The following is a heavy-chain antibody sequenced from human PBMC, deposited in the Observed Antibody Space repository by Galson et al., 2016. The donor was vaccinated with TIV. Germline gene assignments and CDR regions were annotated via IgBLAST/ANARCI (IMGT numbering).Heavy chain of an antibody. CDR3: ARDRGGSGDFDY. J-gene: IGHJ4*02. CDR1: GYTFITHA. Sequence: SVKVSCKASGYTFITHAIHWVRQAPGQRPQWMGWINPDNGDTEYSQNLLGRVTITRNTSASTAYMELSSLRYEDTAIYYCARDRGGSGDFDYWGQGSLVTVSS. D-gene: IGHD3-16*01. V-gene: IGHV1-3*01. CDR2: INPDNGDT.